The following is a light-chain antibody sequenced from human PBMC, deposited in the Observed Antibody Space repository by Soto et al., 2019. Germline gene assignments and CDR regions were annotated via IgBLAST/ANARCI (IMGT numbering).Light chain of an antibody. J-gene: IGKJ1*01. CDR2: DTS. Sequence: EIVLTQSPGTLSLSPGERATLSCRARQRVSSSYLAWCQQKPGQVPKLLIYDTSSRATAIPDRFSGSGSGTDFTLTISRLEPEDFAVYYCQQYGNSPQTFGQGTKVEIK. CDR3: QQYGNSPQT. V-gene: IGKV3-20*01. CDR1: QRVSSSY.